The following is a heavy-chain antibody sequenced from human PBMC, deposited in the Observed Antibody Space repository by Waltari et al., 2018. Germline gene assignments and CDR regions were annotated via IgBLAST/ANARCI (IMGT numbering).Heavy chain of an antibody. Sequence: QVQLQQWGAGLLKPSETLSLTCAVYGGSFSGYYWRWIRPPPGKGLEWIGEINHSGSTNYNPSLKSRVTISVDTSKNQFSLKLSSVTAADTAVYYCARRKSSSWGYYYYGMDVWGQGTTVTVSS. CDR3: ARRKSSSWGYYYYGMDV. J-gene: IGHJ6*02. CDR2: INHSGST. CDR1: GGSFSGYY. D-gene: IGHD6-13*01. V-gene: IGHV4-34*01.